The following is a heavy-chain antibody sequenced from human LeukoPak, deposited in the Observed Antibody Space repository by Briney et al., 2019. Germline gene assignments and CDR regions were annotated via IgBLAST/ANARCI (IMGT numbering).Heavy chain of an antibody. Sequence: GGSLRLSCAASGFTFSSYSMNWVRQAPGKGLEWVSSISSSSSYIYYADSVKGRFTISRDNAKNSLYLQMNSLRAEDTAVYYCARVCHSGWYSQVDYYYGMDVWGQGTTVTVSS. D-gene: IGHD6-19*01. J-gene: IGHJ6*02. V-gene: IGHV3-21*01. CDR2: ISSSSSYI. CDR1: GFTFSSYS. CDR3: ARVCHSGWYSQVDYYYGMDV.